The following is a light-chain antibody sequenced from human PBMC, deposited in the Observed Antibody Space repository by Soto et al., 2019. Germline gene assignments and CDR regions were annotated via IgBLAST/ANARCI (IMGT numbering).Light chain of an antibody. Sequence: EIVMTQSPATQSVSPGERATLSCRASQSVSSNLAWYQQKSGQAPRLLIYGASTRATGIPARFSGSGSGTKFSLTISSLQSEDFAVYYCQQYENWPPRYTFGQGTKLEIK. J-gene: IGKJ2*01. V-gene: IGKV3-15*01. CDR1: QSVSSN. CDR2: GAS. CDR3: QQYENWPPRYT.